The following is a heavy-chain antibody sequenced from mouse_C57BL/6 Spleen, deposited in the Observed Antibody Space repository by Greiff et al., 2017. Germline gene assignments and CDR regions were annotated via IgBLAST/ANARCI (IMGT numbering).Heavy chain of an antibody. CDR3: ARSLPITPYAMDY. CDR1: GFNIKNTY. J-gene: IGHJ4*01. Sequence: VQLQQSGAELVKPGASVKLSCTAAGFNIKNTYMHWVKQRPEQGLEWIGRIDPANGNTKYAPKFQGKATITADTSSNTAYLQLSSLTSEDTAIYYCARSLPITPYAMDYWGQGTSVTVSS. D-gene: IGHD1-1*01. V-gene: IGHV14-3*01. CDR2: IDPANGNT.